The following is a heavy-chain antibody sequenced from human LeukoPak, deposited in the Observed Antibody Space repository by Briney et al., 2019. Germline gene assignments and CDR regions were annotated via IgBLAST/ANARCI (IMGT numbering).Heavy chain of an antibody. D-gene: IGHD1-7*01. CDR3: AAITGTKSGALDI. CDR2: IYNSGST. J-gene: IGHJ3*02. Sequence: SETLSLTCTVSGGSISSYYWSWIRQPPGKGLEWIGYIYNSGSTSYSPSLKSRVTISVDTSKNQFSLKLSSVTAAGTAVYYCAAITGTKSGALDIWGRGTMVTVSS. V-gene: IGHV4-4*09. CDR1: GGSISSYY.